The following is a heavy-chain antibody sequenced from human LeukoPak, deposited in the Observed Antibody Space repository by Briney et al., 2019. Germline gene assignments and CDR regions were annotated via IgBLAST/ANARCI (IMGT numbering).Heavy chain of an antibody. J-gene: IGHJ4*02. CDR2: ISSSSRDI. D-gene: IGHD2-2*01. V-gene: IGHV3-21*01. CDR1: GFTFGAYT. Sequence: PGGSLRLSCAASGFTFGAYTMNWVRQAPGKGLEGILSISSSSRDIYHADSVKGRFTVSSDNDKNSLYLQMNSIRAEDTAVYYWARGFRASCFDHWGQGTLVTVSS. CDR3: ARGFRASCFDH.